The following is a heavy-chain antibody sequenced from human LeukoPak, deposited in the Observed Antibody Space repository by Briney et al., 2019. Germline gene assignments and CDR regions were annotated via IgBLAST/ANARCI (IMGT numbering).Heavy chain of an antibody. CDR2: IIPIFGTT. Sequence: SVKVSCKASGGTFNTYAISWVRQAPGQGFEWMGGIIPIFGTTNYAQKFQGRVTITTDESTSTAYMELSSLRSEDTAVYYCASYSKYYYYSSGYYYLDYWGQGTLVTVSS. CDR3: ASYSKYYYYSSGYYYLDY. J-gene: IGHJ4*02. V-gene: IGHV1-69*05. CDR1: GGTFNTYA. D-gene: IGHD3-22*01.